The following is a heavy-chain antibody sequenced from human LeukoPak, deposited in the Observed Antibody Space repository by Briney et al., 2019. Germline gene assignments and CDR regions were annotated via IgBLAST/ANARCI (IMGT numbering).Heavy chain of an antibody. CDR1: GYTFITYS. D-gene: IGHD1-26*01. CDR2: ISPYNGRT. V-gene: IGHV1-18*01. J-gene: IGHJ4*02. Sequence: ASVKVSCKASGYTFITYSINWMRQAPGQGLEWMAWISPYNGRTDYAPKFQDRVTLTTNTSTGTVFMELRDLTSADTAQYYCARGGGGSPWSDYWGQGTLVTVSS. CDR3: ARGGGGSPWSDY.